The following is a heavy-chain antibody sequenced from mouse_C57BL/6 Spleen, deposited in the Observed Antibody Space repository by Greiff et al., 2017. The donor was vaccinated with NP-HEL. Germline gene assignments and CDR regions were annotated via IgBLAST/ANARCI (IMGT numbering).Heavy chain of an antibody. J-gene: IGHJ3*01. CDR3: ARSRDDYDGPWFAY. D-gene: IGHD2-4*01. Sequence: VQLQQSGPELVKPGASVKIPCKASGYKFTDYNMDWVKQSHGKSLEWIGDINPNNGGTIYNQKFKGKATLTVDKSSSTAYMELRSLTSEDTAVYYCARSRDDYDGPWFAYWGQGTLVTVSA. CDR2: INPNNGGT. V-gene: IGHV1-18*01. CDR1: GYKFTDYN.